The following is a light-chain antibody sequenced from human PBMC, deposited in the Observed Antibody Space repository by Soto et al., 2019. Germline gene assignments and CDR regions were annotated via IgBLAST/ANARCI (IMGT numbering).Light chain of an antibody. CDR1: QSISNW. Sequence: DIQMTQSPSTLSASVGDRVTITCRASQSISNWLAWYQQKPGKAPKLLIYDASSLESGVPSRFSGSGSGTEFTLTISRLQPDDFATYYCQQYNSNSGTFGQGTKV. CDR3: QQYNSNSGT. CDR2: DAS. J-gene: IGKJ1*01. V-gene: IGKV1-5*01.